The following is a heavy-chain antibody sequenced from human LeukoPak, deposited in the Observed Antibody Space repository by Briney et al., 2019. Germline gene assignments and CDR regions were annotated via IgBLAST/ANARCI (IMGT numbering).Heavy chain of an antibody. CDR1: GFNFRGYA. CDR2: ISGSGARA. V-gene: IGHV3-23*01. D-gene: IGHD1-26*01. Sequence: GGSMRLSSAASGFNFRGYAMSWVRQAPGKGLEWVSAISGSGARAHYAESVRGRFTISRDNAQNTLHLQISSLRAEDTAVYYCAKEVVLGETNYYYYGMDVWGQGTTVTVSS. CDR3: AKEVVLGETNYYYYGMDV. J-gene: IGHJ6*02.